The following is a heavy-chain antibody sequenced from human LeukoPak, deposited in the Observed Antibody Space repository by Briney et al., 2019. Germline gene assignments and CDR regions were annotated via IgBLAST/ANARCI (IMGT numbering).Heavy chain of an antibody. J-gene: IGHJ4*02. CDR3: AKDKNVWQLAFDY. V-gene: IGHV3-30*18. CDR2: ISYDGSNK. CDR1: GFTFSSYG. D-gene: IGHD6-13*01. Sequence: RAGGSLRLSCAASGFTFSSYGMHWVRQAPGKGLEWVAVISYDGSNKYYADSVKGRFTISRDNSKNTLYLQMNSLRAEDTAVYYCAKDKNVWQLAFDYWGQGTLVTVSS.